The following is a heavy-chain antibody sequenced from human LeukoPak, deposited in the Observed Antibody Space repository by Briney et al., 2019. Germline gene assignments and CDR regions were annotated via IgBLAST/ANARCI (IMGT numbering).Heavy chain of an antibody. Sequence: GGSLRLSCAASGFTFSSYAMHWVRQAPGKGLEWVAVISYDGSNKYYADSVKGRFTISRDNSKNTLYLQMNSLRAEDTAVYYCAREYYDILTGYYASWYFDLWGRGTLVTVFS. J-gene: IGHJ2*01. CDR1: GFTFSSYA. D-gene: IGHD3-9*01. V-gene: IGHV3-30*04. CDR3: AREYYDILTGYYASWYFDL. CDR2: ISYDGSNK.